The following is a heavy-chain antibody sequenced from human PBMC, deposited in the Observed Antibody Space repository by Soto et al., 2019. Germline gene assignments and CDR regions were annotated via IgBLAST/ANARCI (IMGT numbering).Heavy chain of an antibody. CDR3: ARDRAEGSSSTPAGGMDV. Sequence: SETLSLTCSVSGVSIRTYYWNWIRQPPGGGLERIAYIHYSGVTNYSPSLRGRVSISIDRSNNEFSLKVSSVTAADTAVYYCARDRAEGSSSTPAGGMDVWGPGTTVT. V-gene: IGHV4-59*01. CDR2: IHYSGVT. CDR1: GVSIRTYY. D-gene: IGHD6-6*01. J-gene: IGHJ6*02.